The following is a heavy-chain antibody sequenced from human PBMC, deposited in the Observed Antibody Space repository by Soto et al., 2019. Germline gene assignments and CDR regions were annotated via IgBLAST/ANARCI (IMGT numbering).Heavy chain of an antibody. CDR1: GFTFTTYA. J-gene: IGHJ4*02. CDR3: AKDFGNHHILSGYHTFDH. D-gene: IGHD3-9*01. CDR2: ISRSGGST. V-gene: IGHV3-23*01. Sequence: GGSLRLSCAASGFTFTTYAMSWVRQAPGKGLEWVSAISRSGGSTYYADSVKGRFAISRDNSKNTLYLQMNSLRAEDTAVYHCAKDFGNHHILSGYHTFDHWGQGTLVTVAS.